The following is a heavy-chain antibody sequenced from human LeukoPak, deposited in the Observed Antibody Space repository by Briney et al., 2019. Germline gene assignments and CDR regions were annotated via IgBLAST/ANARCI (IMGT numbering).Heavy chain of an antibody. CDR3: AKLVTYYYDSSGYRGYFDY. CDR1: GFTFDDYG. Sequence: PGGSLRLSCAASGFTFDDYGMSWVRQAPGKGLEWVSAISGSGGSTYYADSVKGRFTISRDNSKNTLYLQMNSLRAEDTAVYYCAKLVTYYYDSSGYRGYFDYWGQGTLVTSPQ. J-gene: IGHJ4*02. CDR2: ISGSGGST. V-gene: IGHV3-23*01. D-gene: IGHD3-22*01.